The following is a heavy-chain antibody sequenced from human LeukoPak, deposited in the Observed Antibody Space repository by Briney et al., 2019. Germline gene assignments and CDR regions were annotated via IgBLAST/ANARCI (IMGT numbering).Heavy chain of an antibody. CDR2: INHRGST. J-gene: IGHJ6*02. CDR3: ARGWGIAVYYYYGMDV. V-gene: IGHV4-34*01. CDR1: GGSFSGYY. D-gene: IGHD6-19*01. Sequence: SETLSLTCAVYGGSFSGYYWSWIRQPPGKGLEWIGEINHRGSTNYNPSLKSRVTISVDTSKNQFSLKLSSVTAADTAVYYCARGWGIAVYYYYGMDVWGQGTTVTVSS.